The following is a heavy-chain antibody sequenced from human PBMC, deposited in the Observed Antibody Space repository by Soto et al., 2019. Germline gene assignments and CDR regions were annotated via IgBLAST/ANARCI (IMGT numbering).Heavy chain of an antibody. Sequence: QITLRESGPSLVKPTETLTLICTFSGFSLTTTGVGVGWVRQPPGKALEWLAVVFWDDGERYSPSLKSRVTIAKDTSKNQVVLTMTNMDPVDTATYYCTQIYGSGSWGWYFHSWGQGTLATVSS. D-gene: IGHD1-26*01. J-gene: IGHJ4*02. V-gene: IGHV2-5*02. CDR3: TQIYGSGSWGWYFHS. CDR1: GFSLTTTGVG. CDR2: VFWDDGE.